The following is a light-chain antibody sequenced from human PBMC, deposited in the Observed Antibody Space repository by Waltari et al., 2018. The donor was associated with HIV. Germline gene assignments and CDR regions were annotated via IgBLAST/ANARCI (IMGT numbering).Light chain of an antibody. V-gene: IGLV2-14*01. J-gene: IGLJ1*01. CDR1: NSDFGSYDF. Sequence: PGQSITISCTGTNSDFGSYDFVSWYQQYPGKAPRLIISDVRNRPSGISSRFSGSKYGYTASLTISGLRAEEEADYFCSSWTSSTTLVFGTGTKVTVL. CDR2: DVR. CDR3: SSWTSSTTLV.